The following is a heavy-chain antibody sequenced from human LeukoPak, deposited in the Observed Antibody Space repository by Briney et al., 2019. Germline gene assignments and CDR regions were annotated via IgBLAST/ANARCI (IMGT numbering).Heavy chain of an antibody. CDR3: ASSVAGPYYFDY. Sequence: ASVKVSCKASGYPFTSYGINWVRQAPGQRLEWMGWINAGNGNTKYSQKFQGRVTITRDTSASTAYMELSSLRSEDTAVYYCASSVAGPYYFDYWGQGTLVTVSS. D-gene: IGHD6-19*01. CDR2: INAGNGNT. V-gene: IGHV1-3*01. CDR1: GYPFTSYG. J-gene: IGHJ4*02.